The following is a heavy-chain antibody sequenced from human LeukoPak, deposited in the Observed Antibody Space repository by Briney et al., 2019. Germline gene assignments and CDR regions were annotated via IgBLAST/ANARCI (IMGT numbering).Heavy chain of an antibody. Sequence: GGSLRLSCAASGFTFSSYAMSWVRQAPGKGLEWVSAISGTGGSTYYADSVKGRFTISRDNSKNTLYLQMNSLRAEDTSVYYCAKVRDNCGFDYWGQGTLVTVSS. CDR3: AKVRDNCGFDY. CDR1: GFTFSSYA. CDR2: ISGTGGST. V-gene: IGHV3-23*01. J-gene: IGHJ4*02. D-gene: IGHD7-27*01.